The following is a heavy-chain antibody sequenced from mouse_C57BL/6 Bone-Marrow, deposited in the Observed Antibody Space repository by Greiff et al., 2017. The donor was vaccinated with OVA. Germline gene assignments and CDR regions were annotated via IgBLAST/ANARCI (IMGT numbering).Heavy chain of an antibody. CDR2: INPNNGGT. D-gene: IGHD2-3*01. Sequence: VQLQQSGPELVKPGASVKISCKASGYTFTDYYMNWVKQSHGKSLEWIGDINPNNGGTSYNQKFKGKATLTVDKSSSTAYMELRSLTSEDSAVYYCARLRWFAWFAYWGQGTLVTVSA. J-gene: IGHJ3*01. CDR3: ARLRWFAWFAY. CDR1: GYTFTDYY. V-gene: IGHV1-26*01.